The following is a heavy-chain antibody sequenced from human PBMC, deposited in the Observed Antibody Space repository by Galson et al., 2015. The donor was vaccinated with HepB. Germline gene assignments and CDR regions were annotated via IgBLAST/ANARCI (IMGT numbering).Heavy chain of an antibody. CDR3: ARNNEDYYYYGMDV. D-gene: IGHD1-1*01. CDR1: GGSVSSGSYY. Sequence: ETLSLTCTVSGGSVSSGSYYWSWIRQPPGKGLEWIGYIYYSGSTNYNPSLKSRVTISVDTSKNQFSLKLSSVTAADTAVYYCARNNEDYYYYGMDVWGQGTTVTVSS. V-gene: IGHV4-61*01. CDR2: IYYSGST. J-gene: IGHJ6*02.